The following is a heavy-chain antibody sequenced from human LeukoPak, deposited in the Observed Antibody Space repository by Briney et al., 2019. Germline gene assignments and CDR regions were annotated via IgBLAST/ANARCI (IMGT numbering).Heavy chain of an antibody. D-gene: IGHD3-16*01. CDR3: ARVAYYDYVWGTLDY. CDR1: GFIFSSYS. V-gene: IGHV3-48*01. J-gene: IGHJ4*02. Sequence: SGGSLRLSCAASGFIFSSYSMNWVRQAPGKGPEWVSYISSSGSTIYYADSVKGRFTISRDKAKNSLFLQMNSLRAEDTAVYYCARVAYYDYVWGTLDYWGQGTLVTVSS. CDR2: ISSSGSTI.